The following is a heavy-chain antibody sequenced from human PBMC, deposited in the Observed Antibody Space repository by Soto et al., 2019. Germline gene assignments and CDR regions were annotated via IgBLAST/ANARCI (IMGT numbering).Heavy chain of an antibody. J-gene: IGHJ4*02. V-gene: IGHV4-30-4*01. D-gene: IGHD5-12*01. CDR1: GGSISSGDYS. CDR2: IYYSGGT. Sequence: QVHLQEPGPGLVKPSQTLSLTCTVSGGSISSGDYSWSWIRQPPGKGLEWIGYIYYSGGTYYNPSLKTRVTISVDTSRNQVRLKLSSVTAADTAVYYCARASGYDMYYFDYWGQGTLVTVSS. CDR3: ARASGYDMYYFDY.